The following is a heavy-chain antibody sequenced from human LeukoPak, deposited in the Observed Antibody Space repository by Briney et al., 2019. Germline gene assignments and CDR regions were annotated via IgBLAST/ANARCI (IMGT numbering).Heavy chain of an antibody. V-gene: IGHV4-59*02. CDR1: GGSVSSYY. D-gene: IGHD2-2*01. CDR2: LSHSGSS. CDR3: ARARYANAWYAFDI. Sequence: SETLSLTCTVSGGSVSSYYWSWIRRPPGRGLEWIAYLSHSGSSDSDPSLTSRVTTLVDTSKNQFSLKLTSVTAADTAVYYCARARYANAWYAFDIWGHGTMVTVSS. J-gene: IGHJ3*02.